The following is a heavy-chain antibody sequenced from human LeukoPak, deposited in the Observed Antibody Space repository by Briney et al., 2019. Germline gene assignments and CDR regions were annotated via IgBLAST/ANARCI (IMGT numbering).Heavy chain of an antibody. D-gene: IGHD3-10*01. CDR3: ARARRGVLGY. J-gene: IGHJ4*02. Sequence: GGALRLSCAASGFTLGHYALPWGRQGPGKGIEGVAVISFDGTHKYYADSVKGRFTISRDNSENTLYVEMNSLRAEDTAVYYCARARRGVLGYWGQGTLVTVSS. CDR1: GFTLGHYA. V-gene: IGHV3-30*01. CDR2: ISFDGTHK.